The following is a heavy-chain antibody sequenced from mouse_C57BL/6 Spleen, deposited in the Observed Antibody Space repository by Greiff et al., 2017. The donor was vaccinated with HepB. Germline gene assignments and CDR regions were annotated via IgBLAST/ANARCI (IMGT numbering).Heavy chain of an antibody. D-gene: IGHD1-1*01. V-gene: IGHV1-63*01. CDR1: GYTFTNYW. J-gene: IGHJ4*01. CDR3: ARGGYYGSSYDYAMDY. Sequence: VQLQQSGAELVRPGTSVKMSCKASGYTFTNYWIGWAKQRPGHGLEWIGDIYPGGGYTNYNEKFKGKATLTADKSSSTAYMQFSSLTSEDSAISYCARGGYYGSSYDYAMDYWGQGTSVTVSS. CDR2: IYPGGGYT.